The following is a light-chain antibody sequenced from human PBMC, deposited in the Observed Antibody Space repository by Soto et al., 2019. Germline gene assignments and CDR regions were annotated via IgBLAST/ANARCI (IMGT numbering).Light chain of an antibody. CDR2: DAS. J-gene: IGKJ1*01. CDR1: QSVSSY. CDR3: QQRSNWPSWT. Sequence: EIVLTQSPATLSLSPGERATLSCRASQSVSSYLAWYQQKPGQAPRLLIYDASNRATGIPARFSGSGSGTDFTLPSSSLEPEDFAVYYCQQRSNWPSWTFGQGTKVEIQ. V-gene: IGKV3-11*01.